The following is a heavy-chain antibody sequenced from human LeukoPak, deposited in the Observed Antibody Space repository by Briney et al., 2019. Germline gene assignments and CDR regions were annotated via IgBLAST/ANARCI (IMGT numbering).Heavy chain of an antibody. CDR3: ARVHVNSGYYFGDAFDI. Sequence: SETLSLTCTVSGYSITRGSYWGWIRPPPGKGLEWIANIYHSGSTYYNPSLKSRDTISGDRSKNHFSLKVSSVTAADTAIYYCARVHVNSGYYFGDAFDIWGQGTMVTVSS. J-gene: IGHJ3*02. CDR2: IYHSGST. V-gene: IGHV4-38-2*02. D-gene: IGHD3-22*01. CDR1: GYSITRGSY.